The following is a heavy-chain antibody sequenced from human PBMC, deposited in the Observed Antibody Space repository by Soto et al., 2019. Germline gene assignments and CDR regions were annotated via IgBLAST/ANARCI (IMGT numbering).Heavy chain of an antibody. Sequence: EVQLVESGGGLVQPGGSLRLSCAASGFTFSSYSMNWVRQAPGKGLEWVSYISSSSSTIYYADSVKGRFTISRDNAKNSLYRQMNSLRAEDTAVYYCASDGHPCFGELQNWFDPWGQGTLVTVSS. J-gene: IGHJ5*02. D-gene: IGHD3-10*01. V-gene: IGHV3-48*01. CDR1: GFTFSSYS. CDR2: ISSSSSTI. CDR3: ASDGHPCFGELQNWFDP.